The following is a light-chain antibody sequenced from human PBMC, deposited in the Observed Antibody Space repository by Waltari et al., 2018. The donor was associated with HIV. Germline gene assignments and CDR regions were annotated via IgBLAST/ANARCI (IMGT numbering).Light chain of an antibody. V-gene: IGKV4-1*01. CDR3: QQYFSTPWT. CDR1: QTVLYTSNTKNY. Sequence: DIVMTQSPDSLAASLGERATINCKSNQTVLYTSNTKNYLAWYQHKPGQPPKLLMYWASTRESGVPDRFSGSGSGTDFALAIRSLQAEDVAVYYCQQYFSTPWTFGQGAKVEIK. J-gene: IGKJ1*01. CDR2: WAS.